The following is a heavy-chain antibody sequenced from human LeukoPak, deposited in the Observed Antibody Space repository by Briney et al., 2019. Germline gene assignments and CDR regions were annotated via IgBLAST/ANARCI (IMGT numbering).Heavy chain of an antibody. D-gene: IGHD6-13*01. CDR2: IYYSSNT. CDR1: GDSLGDYD. J-gene: IGHJ4*02. Sequence: SETLSLTCTVSGDSLGDYDWRCIRDPRAKGREWVGYIYYSSNTNYSPSLKSRVNISADTSKKQVSLKLRSVTAADTAVYYCVRDLWGAGGTQYWGKGTQVIVSS. CDR3: VRDLWGAGGTQY. V-gene: IGHV4-59*01.